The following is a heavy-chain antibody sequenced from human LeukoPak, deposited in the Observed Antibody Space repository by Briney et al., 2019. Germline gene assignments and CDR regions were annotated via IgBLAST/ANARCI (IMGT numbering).Heavy chain of an antibody. D-gene: IGHD3-9*01. CDR3: ASDARPNFDWLLFGY. Sequence: GGSLRLSCAASGFTVSSNYMSWVRQAPGKGLEWVSVIYSGGSTYYADSVKGRFTISRDNSKNTLYLQMNSLRAEDTAVHYCASDARPNFDWLLFGYWGQGTLVTVSS. CDR1: GFTVSSNY. V-gene: IGHV3-53*01. CDR2: IYSGGST. J-gene: IGHJ4*02.